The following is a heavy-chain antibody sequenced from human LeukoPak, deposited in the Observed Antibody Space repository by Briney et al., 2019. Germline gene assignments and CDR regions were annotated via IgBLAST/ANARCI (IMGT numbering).Heavy chain of an antibody. J-gene: IGHJ4*02. V-gene: IGHV1-18*01. D-gene: IGHD3-16*02. CDR1: GYTITSYG. CDR3: AREADYVWGSYRPYYFDY. Sequence: ASVKVSCKASGYTITSYGISWVRQAPGQGLEWMGWISAYNGNTNYAQKLQGRVTMTTDTSTSTAYMELRSLRSDDTAVYYCAREADYVWGSYRPYYFDYWGQGTLVTVSS. CDR2: ISAYNGNT.